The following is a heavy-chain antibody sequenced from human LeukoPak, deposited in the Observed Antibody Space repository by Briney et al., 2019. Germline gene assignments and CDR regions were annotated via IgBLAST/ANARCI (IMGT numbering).Heavy chain of an antibody. CDR2: IIPILGIA. J-gene: IGHJ6*03. Sequence: SVKVSCKASGGTFSSYTISWVGQAPGQGLEWMGRIIPILGIANYAQKFQGRVTITADKSTSTAYMELSSLRSEDTAVYYCARTIPYYYYYMDVWGKGTTVTVSS. CDR1: GGTFSSYT. CDR3: ARTIPYYYYYMDV. D-gene: IGHD3-3*01. V-gene: IGHV1-69*02.